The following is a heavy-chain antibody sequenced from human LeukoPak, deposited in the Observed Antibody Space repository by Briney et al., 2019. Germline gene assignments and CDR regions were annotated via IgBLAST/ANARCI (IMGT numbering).Heavy chain of an antibody. CDR1: RFSFSSYA. J-gene: IGHJ4*02. CDR2: ISGSGDNT. D-gene: IGHD1-1*01. Sequence: GGSLSLSCAASRFSFSSYAMSWVRQAPGKGLEWVSGISGSGDNTYYVDSVKGRFTISRDNSKNTLYLQMSSLRAEDTAVYYCAKDHWDYWGQGTLVTVSS. V-gene: IGHV3-23*01. CDR3: AKDHWDY.